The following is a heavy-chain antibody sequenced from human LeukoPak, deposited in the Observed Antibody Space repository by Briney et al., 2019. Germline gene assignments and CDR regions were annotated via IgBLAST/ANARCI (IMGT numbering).Heavy chain of an antibody. Sequence: PGGSLGLSCAASGFTFNTYVMSWVRQAPGKGLEWVSAINGGGSNTYYADSVKGRFTISRDNSKNMVYLQMNSLRAEDTAVYYCARETGSAVGSTDFDYWGQGTLVTVSS. D-gene: IGHD4-17*01. CDR1: GFTFNTYV. CDR3: ARETGSAVGSTDFDY. CDR2: INGGGSNT. V-gene: IGHV3-23*01. J-gene: IGHJ4*02.